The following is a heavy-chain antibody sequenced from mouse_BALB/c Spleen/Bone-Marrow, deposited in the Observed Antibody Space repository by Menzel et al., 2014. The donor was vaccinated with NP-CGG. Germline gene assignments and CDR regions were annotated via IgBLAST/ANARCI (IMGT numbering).Heavy chain of an antibody. V-gene: IGHV1S81*02. D-gene: IGHD1-1*01. CDR1: GYIFTNYW. J-gene: IGHJ4*01. CDR2: INPTNGRS. CDR3: ARRGDYYGAMDY. Sequence: QVQLQQPGAELVKPGASVKLSCKASGYIFTNYWMHWVKQRPGQGLSWIGEINPTNGRSNYNEKFKSKATLTVDKSSSTAYMQLSSLTSEDSGVYYCARRGDYYGAMDYWGQGTSVTVSS.